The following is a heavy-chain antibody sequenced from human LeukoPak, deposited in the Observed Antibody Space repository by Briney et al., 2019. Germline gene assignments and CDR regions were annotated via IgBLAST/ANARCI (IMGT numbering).Heavy chain of an antibody. J-gene: IGHJ4*02. CDR1: GYTFTSYG. Sequence: GASVKVSCKASGYTFTSYGISWVRQAPGQGLEWVGGIIPIFGTANYAQKFQGRVTITADESTSTAYMELSSLRSEDTAVYYCARRGAGDSSGYYLDYWGQGTLVTVSS. CDR2: IIPIFGTA. D-gene: IGHD3-22*01. V-gene: IGHV1-69*13. CDR3: ARRGAGDSSGYYLDY.